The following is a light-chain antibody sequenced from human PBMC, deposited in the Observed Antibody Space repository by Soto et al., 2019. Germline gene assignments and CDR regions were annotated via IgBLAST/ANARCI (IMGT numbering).Light chain of an antibody. CDR1: SSDVGDYNY. CDR3: SSYTSSSTYV. V-gene: IGLV2-14*01. Sequence: QSALTQPASVSGSPGQSITISCTGASSDVGDYNYVSWYQHHPGKAPKLLIYEVNNRPSGVSDRFSGSKSGNVASLTISWLQAEDEADYYWSSYTSSSTYVFGTGTKLTVL. J-gene: IGLJ1*01. CDR2: EVN.